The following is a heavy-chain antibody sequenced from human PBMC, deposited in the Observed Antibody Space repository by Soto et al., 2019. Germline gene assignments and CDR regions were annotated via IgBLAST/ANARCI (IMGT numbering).Heavy chain of an antibody. CDR3: ARGGVGAAGGMDV. CDR2: IIPIFTQT. J-gene: IGHJ6*02. Sequence: QVQLVQSGAEVKKPGSSVKVSCKSSGYTFTIYTVTWVRQAPGQGLEWMGRIIPIFTQTNYAQKFQDRVTITADKSTSTVYMELSGLRYEDTAVYYCARGGVGAAGGMDVWGQGTTFTVSS. CDR1: GYTFTIYT. V-gene: IGHV1-69*08. D-gene: IGHD1-26*01.